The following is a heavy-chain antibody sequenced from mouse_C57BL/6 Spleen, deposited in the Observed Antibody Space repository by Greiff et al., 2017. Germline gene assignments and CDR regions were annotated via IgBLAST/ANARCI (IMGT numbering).Heavy chain of an antibody. Sequence: EVQVVESGGGLVQPGGSMKLSCVASGFTFSNYWMNWVRQSPEKGLEWVAQIRLKSDNYATHYAESVKRRFTISRDDSKSSVYLQMNNLRAEDTRIYYCTTGTSDYWGQGTTLTVSS. CDR1: GFTFSNYW. D-gene: IGHD4-1*01. CDR3: TTGTSDY. V-gene: IGHV6-3*01. J-gene: IGHJ2*01. CDR2: IRLKSDNYAT.